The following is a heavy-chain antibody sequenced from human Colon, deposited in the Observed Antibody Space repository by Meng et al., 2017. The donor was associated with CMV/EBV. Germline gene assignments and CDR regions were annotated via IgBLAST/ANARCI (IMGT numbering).Heavy chain of an antibody. V-gene: IGHV4-4*07. Sequence: QVQLQGSGPGWVRPSWPLSLTCTGSGGSISTYTWGWLRQPAGEGLEWLGRISTNRNTDYNPSLNSRATIWLDTSNNQFSLKLTSVTAADTAVYYCVRGGYSGTQTGGVQEYWGQGTLVTVSS. D-gene: IGHD5-12*01. CDR1: GGSISTYT. J-gene: IGHJ4*02. CDR2: ISTNRNT. CDR3: VRGGYSGTQTGGVQEY.